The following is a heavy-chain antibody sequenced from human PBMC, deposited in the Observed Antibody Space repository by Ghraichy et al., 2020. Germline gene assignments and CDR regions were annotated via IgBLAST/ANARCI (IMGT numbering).Heavy chain of an antibody. D-gene: IGHD1-26*01. J-gene: IGHJ4*02. CDR3: AGGTISSLLDY. CDR2: IYYSGST. CDR1: GDSISSYY. V-gene: IGHV4-59*01. Sequence: SETLSLTCTVSGDSISSYYWNWIRQPPGKGLEWIAYIYYSGSTNSNPSLKSRVTTSVDTSKNQFSLNLSSVTAVDTAVYYCAGGTISSLLDYWGQGTLVTVSS.